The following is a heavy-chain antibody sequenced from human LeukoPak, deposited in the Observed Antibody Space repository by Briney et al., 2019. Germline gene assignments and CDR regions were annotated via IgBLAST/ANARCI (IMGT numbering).Heavy chain of an antibody. D-gene: IGHD1-26*01. V-gene: IGHV1-8*01. J-gene: IGHJ4*02. CDR2: MNPNTGYT. CDR1: GYTFTSYD. Sequence: ASVKVSCKASGYTFTSYDVNWVRQATGQGLEWMGYMNPNTGYTGYAHKFQGRVTMTRNTSISTAYMELSSLTSEDTAVYYCARVPRELRAYWGQGTLVTVSS. CDR3: ARVPRELRAY.